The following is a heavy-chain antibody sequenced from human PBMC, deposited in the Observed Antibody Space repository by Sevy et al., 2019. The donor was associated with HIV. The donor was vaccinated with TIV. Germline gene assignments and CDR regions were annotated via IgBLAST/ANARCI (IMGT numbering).Heavy chain of an antibody. V-gene: IGHV3-48*01. CDR3: ARDLGRWLPLHSFDL. CDR1: GFDFSYNA. Sequence: GGSLRLSCVASGFDFSYNAMNWVRQAPGKGLEWLSYISSGSSTITYANSVKGRFTISRDNAKNSLYLQLNGLRGEDTAIYYCARDLGRWLPLHSFDLWGQGTLVTVSS. CDR2: ISSGSSTI. J-gene: IGHJ4*02. D-gene: IGHD5-12*01.